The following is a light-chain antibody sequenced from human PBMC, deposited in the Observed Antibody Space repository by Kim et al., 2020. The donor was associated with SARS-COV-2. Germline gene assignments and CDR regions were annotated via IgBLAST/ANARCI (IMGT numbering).Light chain of an antibody. CDR3: NSRDSNDNVI. CDR1: SLRSYY. J-gene: IGLJ2*01. V-gene: IGLV3-19*01. Sequence: VALGQTVRSTCQGDSLRSYYATWDQQKPGQAPMLVIYGKNSRPSGIPDRFSASSSGNTASLTITGTQAGYEADYYCNSRDSNDNVIFGGGTQLTVL. CDR2: GKN.